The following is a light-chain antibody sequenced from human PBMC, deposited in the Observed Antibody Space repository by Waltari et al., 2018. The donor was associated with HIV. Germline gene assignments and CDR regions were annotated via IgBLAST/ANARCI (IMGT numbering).Light chain of an antibody. Sequence: SVLPQPPSVSEAPGQRVTISSTGASPHIGAGSYVHCYQQLPGTAPKILIHGNNNQFPGFPDRFSGSKSGTSASLAITGLQAEDEADYYCQSFDSRLSGLVFGGGTKLTVL. CDR3: QSFDSRLSGLV. CDR2: GNN. CDR1: SPHIGAGSY. J-gene: IGLJ2*01. V-gene: IGLV1-40*01.